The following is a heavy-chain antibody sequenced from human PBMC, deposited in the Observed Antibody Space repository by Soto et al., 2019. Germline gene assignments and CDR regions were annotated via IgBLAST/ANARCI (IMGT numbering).Heavy chain of an antibody. CDR2: MNPNSGNT. D-gene: IGHD3-10*01. CDR1: GYTFTSYD. V-gene: IGHV1-8*01. CDR3: ARGINYYDSGDDAFDS. J-gene: IGHJ3*02. Sequence: QVQLVQSGAEVKKPGASVKVSCKASGYTFTSYDINWVRQATGQGLEWMGWMNPNSGNTGYAQKFQGRVTMTRNTSISTAHMELSSLRSEDTVVYYCARGINYYDSGDDAFDSWGQGTMVTVS.